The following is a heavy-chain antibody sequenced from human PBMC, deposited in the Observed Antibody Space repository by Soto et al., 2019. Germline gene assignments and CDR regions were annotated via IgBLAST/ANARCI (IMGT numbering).Heavy chain of an antibody. CDR2: IKSNTDGGAT. D-gene: IGHD1-1*01. J-gene: IGHJ6*02. CDR3: ARDKVREPGRSY. Sequence: PGGSLRLSCAASGFPFSDAWIRWVRQPPGKGLEWVGRIKSNTDGGATDYAAPVKGRFTISRDDSKNTLYLQMNSLRAEDSAVYYCARDKVREPGRSYWGQGTTVTVSS. CDR1: GFPFSDAW. V-gene: IGHV3-15*01.